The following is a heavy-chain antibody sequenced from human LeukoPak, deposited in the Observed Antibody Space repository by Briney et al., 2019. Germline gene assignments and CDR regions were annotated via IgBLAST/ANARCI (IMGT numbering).Heavy chain of an antibody. V-gene: IGHV4-38-2*01. CDR2: IYHSGST. CDR3: ARVGGVGYYYYMDV. D-gene: IGHD3-16*01. CDR1: GYSISSGYY. Sequence: SETLSLTCAVPGYSISSGYYWGWIRQPPGKGLEWIGSIYHSGSTYYNPSLKSRVTISVDTSKNQFSLKLSSVTAADTAVYYCARVGGVGYYYYMDVWGKGTTVTVSS. J-gene: IGHJ6*03.